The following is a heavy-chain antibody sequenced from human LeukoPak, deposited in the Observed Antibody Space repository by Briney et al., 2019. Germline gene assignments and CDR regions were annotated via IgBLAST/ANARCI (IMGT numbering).Heavy chain of an antibody. CDR3: AGAKCSGTSCYKYDP. CDR2: IYTSEST. V-gene: IGHV4-4*07. D-gene: IGHD2-2*02. Sequence: SETLSLTCTVSGGSIISYYWSWIRQPTGKGLEWIGRIYTSESTNHNPSLKSRVTMSVDTSKNQFSLKMSAVTAVDTAVYYCAGAKCSGTSCYKYDPWGQGTLVTVSS. CDR1: GGSIISYY. J-gene: IGHJ5*02.